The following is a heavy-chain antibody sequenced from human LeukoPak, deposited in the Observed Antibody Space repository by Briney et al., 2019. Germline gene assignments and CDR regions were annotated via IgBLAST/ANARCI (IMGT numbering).Heavy chain of an antibody. D-gene: IGHD6-6*01. V-gene: IGHV4-59*01. CDR1: GGSISSYY. Sequence: SETLSLTCTVSGGSISSYYWSWIRQPPGKGLEWIGYIYYSGSTNYNPSLKSRVTISLDKSKNQFSLKLSSVTAADTAVYYCARVEYSSSSYYYYYMDVWGKGTTVTVSS. CDR3: ARVEYSSSSYYYYYMDV. CDR2: IYYSGST. J-gene: IGHJ6*03.